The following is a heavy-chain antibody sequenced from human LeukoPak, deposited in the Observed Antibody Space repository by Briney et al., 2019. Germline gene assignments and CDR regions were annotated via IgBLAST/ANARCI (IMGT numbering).Heavy chain of an antibody. CDR1: GYSFTSYW. CDR2: IYPGDSDT. CDR3: ARARGPVQLERRRYFDY. Sequence: GESLKISCKGSGYSFTSYWIGWVRQMPGKGLEWMGIIYPGDSDTRYSPSFQGQVTISADRSISTAYLQWSSLKASDTAMYYCARARGPVQLERRRYFDYWGQGTLVTVSS. J-gene: IGHJ4*02. D-gene: IGHD1-1*01. V-gene: IGHV5-51*01.